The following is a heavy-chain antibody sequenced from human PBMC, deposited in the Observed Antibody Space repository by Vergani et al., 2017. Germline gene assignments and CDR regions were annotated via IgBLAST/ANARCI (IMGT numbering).Heavy chain of an antibody. CDR1: GFSLSNARMG. CDR2: IFSNDEK. Sequence: QVTLKESGPVLVKPTETLTLTCTVSGFSLSNARMGVSWIRQPPGKALEWLAHIFSNDEKSYSTYLKSRLTISKDTSKSQVVLTMTNMYPVDTATYYCARIRNLYYFDYWGQGTLVTVSS. CDR3: ARIRNLYYFDY. V-gene: IGHV2-26*01. J-gene: IGHJ4*02. D-gene: IGHD4-11*01.